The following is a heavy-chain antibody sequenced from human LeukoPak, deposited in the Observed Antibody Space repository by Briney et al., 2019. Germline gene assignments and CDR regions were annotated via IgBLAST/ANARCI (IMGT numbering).Heavy chain of an antibody. Sequence: SETLSLTCAVYGGSFSGYYWSWIRQPPGKGLEWIGEINHSGSTNYNPSLKSRVTISVDTPKNQFSLKLSSVTAADTAVYYCARSPRITILGVVRSYYYGMDVWGQGTTVTVSS. D-gene: IGHD3-3*01. CDR2: INHSGST. CDR3: ARSPRITILGVVRSYYYGMDV. J-gene: IGHJ6*02. CDR1: GGSFSGYY. V-gene: IGHV4-34*01.